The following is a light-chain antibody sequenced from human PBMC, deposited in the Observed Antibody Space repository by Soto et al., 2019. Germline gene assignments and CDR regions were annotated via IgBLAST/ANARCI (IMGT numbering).Light chain of an antibody. J-gene: IGLJ2*01. CDR1: SSNIGAGYD. V-gene: IGLV1-40*01. Sequence: QAVVTQPPSVSGAPGQRVTIYCTGSSSNIGAGYDVHWYQQLPGTAPKLLIYGNSNRPSGVPDRFSGSKSGTSASLAITGLQAEDEADYYCQSYDSSLSGYVVFGGGTKLTVL. CDR2: GNS. CDR3: QSYDSSLSGYVV.